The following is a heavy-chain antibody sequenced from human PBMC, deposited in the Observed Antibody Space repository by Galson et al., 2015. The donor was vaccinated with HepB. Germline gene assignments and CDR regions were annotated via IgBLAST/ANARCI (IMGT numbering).Heavy chain of an antibody. V-gene: IGHV3-23*01. D-gene: IGHD3-10*01. CDR1: GFTFSRYA. CDR2: ISGSGGST. J-gene: IGHJ4*02. CDR3: AKRAGETYGPFDY. Sequence: SLRLSCAASGFTFSRYAMSWVRQAPGKGLEWVSAISGSGGSTNHADSEKGRFTISRDNSKNTLYPQMNSLRAEDTAVYYCAKRAGETYGPFDYWGQGTLVTVSS.